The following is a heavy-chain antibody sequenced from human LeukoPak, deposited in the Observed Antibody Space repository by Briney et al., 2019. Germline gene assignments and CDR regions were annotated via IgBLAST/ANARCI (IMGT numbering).Heavy chain of an antibody. V-gene: IGHV3-7*01. Sequence: PGGSLRLSCAASGFTFSPYWMSWVRQAPGKGLEWVATIKEDGSGEYYVDSVKGRFTISRDNAKNSLYLQMSSLRAEDTAVYYCARLAPYYGTGIIWGQGTVVTVSS. D-gene: IGHD3-10*01. CDR2: IKEDGSGE. CDR3: ARLAPYYGTGII. CDR1: GFTFSPYW. J-gene: IGHJ3*02.